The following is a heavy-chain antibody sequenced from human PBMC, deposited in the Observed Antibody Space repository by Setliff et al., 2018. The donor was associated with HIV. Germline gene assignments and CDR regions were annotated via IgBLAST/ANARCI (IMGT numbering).Heavy chain of an antibody. Sequence: PSETLSLTCTVSGVSTSSTSHYWGWIRQPPGKGLEWIGYIFYTGSTKDNPSLKSRVTISIDTSENQFSLKVTSVTAADTAVYYCARELRYNIMGANGHYFDYWGQGIMVTVSS. CDR2: IFYTGST. V-gene: IGHV4-39*07. CDR3: ARELRYNIMGANGHYFDY. CDR1: GVSTSSTSHY. D-gene: IGHD1-26*01. J-gene: IGHJ4*02.